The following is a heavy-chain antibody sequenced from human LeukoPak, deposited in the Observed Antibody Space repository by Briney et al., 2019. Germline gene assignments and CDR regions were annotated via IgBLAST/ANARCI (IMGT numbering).Heavy chain of an antibody. D-gene: IGHD3-22*01. CDR1: GGTFSSYA. J-gene: IGHJ3*02. CDR3: ARGLIQDSSGYYVRAFDI. V-gene: IGHV1-69*05. Sequence: SVKVSCKASGGTFSSYAISWVRQAPGQGLEWMGGIIPIFGTANYAQKFQGRVTITTDESTSAAYMELSSLRSEDTAVYYCARGLIQDSSGYYVRAFDIWGQGTMVTLSS. CDR2: IIPIFGTA.